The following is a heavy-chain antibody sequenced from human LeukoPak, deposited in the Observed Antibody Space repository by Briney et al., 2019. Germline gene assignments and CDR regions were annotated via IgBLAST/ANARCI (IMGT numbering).Heavy chain of an antibody. Sequence: ESRPTLVKPTQTHTLTCTLSWYSLNTRGVGVGWIRQSPAKALEWLATINWDDNKYYSPSLKSRLTITKDTSKNQVVLSMTNMDPVDTATYYCAHRGSGSFGWFDPWGQGTLVTVSS. J-gene: IGHJ5*02. CDR1: WYSLNTRGVG. V-gene: IGHV2-5*02. D-gene: IGHD1-26*01. CDR2: INWDDNK. CDR3: AHRGSGSFGWFDP.